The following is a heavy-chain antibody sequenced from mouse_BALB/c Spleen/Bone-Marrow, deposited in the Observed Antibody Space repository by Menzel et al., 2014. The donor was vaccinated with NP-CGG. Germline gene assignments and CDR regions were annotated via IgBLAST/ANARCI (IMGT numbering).Heavy chain of an antibody. J-gene: IGHJ2*01. CDR1: GYTFTSSW. CDR2: IHPNSGNT. CDR3: ARGATALDY. Sequence: VQLQQSGSVLVRPGASVKLSCKASGYTFTSSWMHWAKQRPGQGLEWIGEIHPNSGNTNYNEKFKGKATLTVDTSSSTAYVDLSSLTSEDSAVYHCARGATALDYWGQGTTLTVSS. V-gene: IGHV1S130*01. D-gene: IGHD1-2*01.